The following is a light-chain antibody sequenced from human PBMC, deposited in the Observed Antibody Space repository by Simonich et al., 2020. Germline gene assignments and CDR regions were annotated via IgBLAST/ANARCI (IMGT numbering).Light chain of an antibody. Sequence: DIVMTQSPDSLAVSLGERATINRKSSQRVLYSSNNNTYIAWYQQKPGKAPKLLIYDASNLETGVPSRFSGSGSGTDFTFTISSLQPEDIATYYCQQYDNLPFTFGPGTKVDIK. CDR2: DAS. J-gene: IGKJ3*01. V-gene: IGKV4-1*01. CDR1: QRVLYSSNNNTY. CDR3: QQYDNLPFT.